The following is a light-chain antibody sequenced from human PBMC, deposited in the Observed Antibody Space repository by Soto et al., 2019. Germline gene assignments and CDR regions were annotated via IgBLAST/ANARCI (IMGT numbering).Light chain of an antibody. CDR1: NSNIGNNY. Sequence: QSVLTQPPSVSVAPGQKVTISCSGSNSNIGNNYVSWYQQLPGTAPKLLIYDNDVRPSGISDRFSGSKSGTSATLDITGLQTGDEADYYCGTWDSSLSAVFGGGTKLTVL. J-gene: IGLJ2*01. V-gene: IGLV1-51*01. CDR2: DND. CDR3: GTWDSSLSAV.